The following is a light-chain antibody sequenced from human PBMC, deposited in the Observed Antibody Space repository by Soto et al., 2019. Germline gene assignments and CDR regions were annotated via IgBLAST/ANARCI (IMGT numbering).Light chain of an antibody. CDR2: GAS. J-gene: IGKJ3*01. V-gene: IGKV3-15*01. Sequence: EIVMTQSPATLSVSPGERATLSCRASQSVSSNLAWYQQKPGQAPRLLIYGASTRATGIPARFSGSGSGTEFNHTSSRLQSEDFSVYYCQQYNNCPLFTFGPGTKVDIK. CDR3: QQYNNCPLFT. CDR1: QSVSSN.